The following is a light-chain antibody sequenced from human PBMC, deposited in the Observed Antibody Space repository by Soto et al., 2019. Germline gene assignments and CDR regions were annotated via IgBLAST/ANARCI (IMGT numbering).Light chain of an antibody. CDR1: QGIRNE. CDR2: DAS. V-gene: IGKV1-17*01. CDR3: LQHNNYPWT. Sequence: DIQMTQSPSSLSASVGDRVTITCRASQGIRNELGWYQQKPGKAPKRLIYDASSLQSGVPSRFSGSGSGTEFTLTIRSLQPEDFATYYCLQHNNYPWTFGQGTKVEIK. J-gene: IGKJ1*01.